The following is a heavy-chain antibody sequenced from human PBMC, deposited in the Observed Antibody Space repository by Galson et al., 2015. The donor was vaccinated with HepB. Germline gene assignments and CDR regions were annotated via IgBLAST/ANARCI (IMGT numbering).Heavy chain of an antibody. D-gene: IGHD3-3*02. CDR1: GFSLSIPGVG. CDR2: INGNEDK. J-gene: IGHJ5*02. V-gene: IGHV2-5*01. Sequence: PALVKPTQPLTLTCTFSGFSLSIPGVGVGWIRQAPGKALEWLALINGNEDKHYSPSLEGSLTITKDTSKSQVFLTVTNMDPVDTATKYSAHRSLEARISIFGVVAQYKWFDPWGQGILVTVSS. CDR3: AHRSLEARISIFGVVAQYKWFDP.